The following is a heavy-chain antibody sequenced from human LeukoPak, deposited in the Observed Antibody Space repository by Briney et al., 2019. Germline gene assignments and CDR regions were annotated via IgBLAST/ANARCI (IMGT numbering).Heavy chain of an antibody. D-gene: IGHD2-2*02. CDR1: GGSFRGYY. J-gene: IGHJ4*02. V-gene: IGHV4-34*01. CDR2: IHLRENT. CDR3: ARGYCSSTSCYNTYDF. Sequence: PSETLSLTCAVSGGSFRGYYWSWIRLSPGKGLEWIGEIHLRENTNYNPSLKSRVTMSFDTPTNQFSLKLTSLTAADTATYYCARGYCSSTSCYNTYDFWGQGTLVTVSS.